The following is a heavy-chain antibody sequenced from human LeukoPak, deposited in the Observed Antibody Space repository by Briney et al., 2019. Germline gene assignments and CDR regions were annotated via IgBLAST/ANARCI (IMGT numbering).Heavy chain of an antibody. V-gene: IGHV3-48*03. CDR3: ARLRDYYDSSVDY. J-gene: IGHJ4*02. CDR1: GFTFSSYA. Sequence: GGSLRLSCAASGFTFSSYAMSWVRQAPGKGLEWVSGISSSGSTIYYADSVKGRFTISRDNAKNSLYLQMNSLRAEDTAVYYCARLRDYYDSSVDYWGQGTLVTVSS. D-gene: IGHD3-22*01. CDR2: ISSSGSTI.